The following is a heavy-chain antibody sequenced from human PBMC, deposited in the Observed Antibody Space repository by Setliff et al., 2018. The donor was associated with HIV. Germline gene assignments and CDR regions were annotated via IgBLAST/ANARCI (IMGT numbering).Heavy chain of an antibody. V-gene: IGHV3-7*01. D-gene: IGHD6-19*01. CDR3: ARMVAGF. J-gene: IGHJ4*02. CDR1: GFTFRSYW. CDR2: INPDGNEK. Sequence: GGSLRLSCAASGFTFRSYWVSWVRQAPGKGLEWVATINPDGNEKHYADSVRGRFTISRDSAKNALFLQTSSLRVEDTAVYYCARMVAGFWGQGTLVTVSS.